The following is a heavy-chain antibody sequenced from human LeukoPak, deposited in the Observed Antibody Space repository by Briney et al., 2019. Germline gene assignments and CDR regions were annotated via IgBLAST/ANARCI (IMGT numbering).Heavy chain of an antibody. J-gene: IGHJ6*02. V-gene: IGHV4-59*01. CDR2: IYYSGST. D-gene: IGHD3-3*01. CDR1: GGSISSYY. CDR3: ARDVGYYDFGSGHSRLAKKGYYGMDV. Sequence: SETLSLTCTVSGGSISSYYWSWIRQAPGKGLEWVGYIYYSGSTNYNPSLKSRVTISVDTSKHQFSVKLSSVTAADQAVYYCARDVGYYDFGSGHSRLAKKGYYGMDVWGQGTTVTVSS.